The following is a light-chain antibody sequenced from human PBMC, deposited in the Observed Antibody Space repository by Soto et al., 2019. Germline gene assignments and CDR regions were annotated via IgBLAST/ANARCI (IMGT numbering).Light chain of an antibody. V-gene: IGKV3-15*01. CDR1: QSVSSN. J-gene: IGKJ1*01. CDR3: QQYNNRPPWT. CDR2: GAS. Sequence: EIVMTQSPATLFVSPGERATLSCRASQSVSSNLAWYQQKPGQAPRLLIYGASTRATGIPARFSGSGSGTEFTLTISSLQSEDFAVYYCQQYNNRPPWTFGQGTKVEIK.